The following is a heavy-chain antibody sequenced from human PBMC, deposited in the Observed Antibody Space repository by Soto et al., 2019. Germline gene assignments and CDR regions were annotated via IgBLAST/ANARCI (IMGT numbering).Heavy chain of an antibody. D-gene: IGHD3-10*01. CDR3: ARDEGWLNRASYYYNMDV. V-gene: IGHV1-69*13. CDR2: IMPAFSTS. CDR1: GGTFSNNG. J-gene: IGHJ6*01. Sequence: SVKVSCKASGGTFSNNGISWVRQAPGQGLEWMGGIMPAFSTSNYAQKFEGRVTITADESSTTVYMELSSLTSEDTAVYYCARDEGWLNRASYYYNMDVWGQGTTVTVSS.